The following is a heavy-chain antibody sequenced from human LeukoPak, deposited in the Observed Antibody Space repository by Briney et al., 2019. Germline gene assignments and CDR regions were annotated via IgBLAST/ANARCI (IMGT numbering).Heavy chain of an antibody. V-gene: IGHV4-34*01. CDR2: INPSGSP. D-gene: IGHD2/OR15-2a*01. CDR3: ASVRHDPLEYYYYIDV. CDR1: GDSLSRYS. Sequence: PSETLSLTCAVSGDSLSRYSWTWIRQPPGKGLEWLGEINPSGSPDYNPSLKSRATISVDTSKNQFSLRVASVTAADTAVYYCASVRHDPLEYYYYIDVWGKRTTVTVSS. J-gene: IGHJ6*03.